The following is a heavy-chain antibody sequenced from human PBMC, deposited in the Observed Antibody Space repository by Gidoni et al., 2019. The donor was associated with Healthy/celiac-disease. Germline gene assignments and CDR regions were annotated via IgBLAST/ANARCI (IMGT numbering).Heavy chain of an antibody. V-gene: IGHV3-7*01. CDR2: IKQDGSEK. D-gene: IGHD3-3*01. CDR3: ARDTHLPITIFGVVIKRGNWFDP. J-gene: IGHJ5*02. Sequence: EVQLVESGGGLVQPGGSLRLSCAASGFTFSSYWMSWVSQAPGKGLEWVANIKQDGSEKYYVDSVKGRFTISRDNAKNSLYLQMNSLRAEDTAVYYCARDTHLPITIFGVVIKRGNWFDPWGQGTLVTVSS. CDR1: GFTFSSYW.